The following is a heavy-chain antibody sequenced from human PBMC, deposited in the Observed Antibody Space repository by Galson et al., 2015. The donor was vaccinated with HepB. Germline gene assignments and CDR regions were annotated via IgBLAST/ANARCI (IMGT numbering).Heavy chain of an antibody. V-gene: IGHV3-30*02. CDR1: GFTFSSYG. D-gene: IGHD3-10*01. Sequence: CAASGFTFSSYGMHWVRQAPGKGLEWVAFIRYDGSNKYYADSVKGRFTISRDNSKNTLYPQMNSLRAEDTAVYYCAKDRAISGDYMDYWGQGTLVTVSS. J-gene: IGHJ4*02. CDR3: AKDRAISGDYMDY. CDR2: IRYDGSNK.